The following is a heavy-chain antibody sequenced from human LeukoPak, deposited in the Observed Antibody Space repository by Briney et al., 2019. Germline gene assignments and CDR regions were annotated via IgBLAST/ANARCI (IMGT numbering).Heavy chain of an antibody. CDR3: ARGTRYCSSTSCINFDY. V-gene: IGHV3-33*01. CDR1: GFTFSSYG. D-gene: IGHD2-2*01. J-gene: IGHJ4*02. CDR2: IWYDGSNK. Sequence: GGSLRLSCAASGFTFSSYGMHWVRQAPGKGLEGVAVIWYDGSNKFYADSVKGRFTISRDNSKNTLSLQMNSLRAEDTAVYYCARGTRYCSSTSCINFDYWGQGTLVTVSS.